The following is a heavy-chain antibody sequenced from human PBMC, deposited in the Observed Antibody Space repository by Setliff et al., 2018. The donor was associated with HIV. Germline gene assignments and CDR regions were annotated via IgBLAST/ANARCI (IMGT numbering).Heavy chain of an antibody. J-gene: IGHJ3*02. V-gene: IGHV4-38-2*01. Sequence: GSLRLSCAASGFTFSSYAMSWIRQPPGKGLEWIGSIYYSGSTYYNPSLKSRVTISVDTSKNQFSLKLTSVTAADTAVYYCASGNHNAYEIWGQGTMVTV. CDR1: GFTFSSYA. CDR3: ASGNHNAYEI. CDR2: IYYSGST.